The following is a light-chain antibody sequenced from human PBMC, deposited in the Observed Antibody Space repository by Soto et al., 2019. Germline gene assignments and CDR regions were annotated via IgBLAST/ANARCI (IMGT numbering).Light chain of an antibody. CDR2: YNN. V-gene: IGLV1-44*01. CDR3: AAWDDTLKRYV. Sequence: QSVLTQPPSASETPGQTVSISCSGSNSNIASNTVNWYQHIPGTAPKLLIYYNNQRPSGVPDRFSGSKSGTSAFLAISGLQSEDESDYYCAAWDDTLKRYVFGTGTKVTVL. CDR1: NSNIASNT. J-gene: IGLJ1*01.